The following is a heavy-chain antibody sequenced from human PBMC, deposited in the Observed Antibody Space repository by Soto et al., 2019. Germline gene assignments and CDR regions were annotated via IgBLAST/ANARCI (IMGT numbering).Heavy chain of an antibody. J-gene: IGHJ6*02. CDR3: TRDMHV. CDR1: GFAFSNYW. Sequence: GGSLRLSCAASGFAFSNYWMSWVRQAPGKGLEWVANIKQDGSEKYYVDSVKGRCTISRDNAKNSLYLQMNSLRAEDTAVYYCTRDMHVWGQGTTVTVS. CDR2: IKQDGSEK. V-gene: IGHV3-7*05.